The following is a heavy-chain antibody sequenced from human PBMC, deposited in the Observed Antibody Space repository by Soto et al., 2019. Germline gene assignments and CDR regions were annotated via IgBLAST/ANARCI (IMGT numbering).Heavy chain of an antibody. Sequence: SETLSLTCTVSGGSISSYYWSWIRQPPGKGLEWIGYIYYSGSTNYNPSLKSRVTISVDTSKNQFSLKLSSVTAADTAVYYCARGLRRDMITFGGVIVFDYWGQGTLVTVSS. V-gene: IGHV4-59*01. D-gene: IGHD3-16*02. CDR1: GGSISSYY. CDR3: ARGLRRDMITFGGVIVFDY. J-gene: IGHJ4*02. CDR2: IYYSGST.